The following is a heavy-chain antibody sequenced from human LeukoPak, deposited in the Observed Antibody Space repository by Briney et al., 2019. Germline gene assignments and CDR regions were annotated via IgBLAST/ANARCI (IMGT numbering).Heavy chain of an antibody. Sequence: PGGSQRLSCAASGFTVSSNYMSWVRQAPGKGLEWVSVIYSGGTTYYADSVKGRFTISRDHSKNTLYLQMNSLRAEDTAVYYCARERRFGIYGMDVWGQGTTVTVSS. CDR3: ARERRFGIYGMDV. J-gene: IGHJ6*02. D-gene: IGHD3-10*01. CDR1: GFTVSSNY. V-gene: IGHV3-66*01. CDR2: IYSGGTT.